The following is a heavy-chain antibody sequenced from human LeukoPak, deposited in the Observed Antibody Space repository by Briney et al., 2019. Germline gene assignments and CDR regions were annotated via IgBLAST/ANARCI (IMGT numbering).Heavy chain of an antibody. D-gene: IGHD5-24*01. J-gene: IGHJ4*02. CDR2: IYYSGST. CDR1: GGSISSYY. CDR3: ARMLDGSRRRGFDY. Sequence: SETLSLTCSVSGGSISSYYWRWMRQPPGKGLEWIGYIYYSGSTKYNPSLKSRVTISVDTSKNQFSLKLSSVTAADTAVYYCARMLDGSRRRGFDYWGQGTLVTVSS. V-gene: IGHV4-59*01.